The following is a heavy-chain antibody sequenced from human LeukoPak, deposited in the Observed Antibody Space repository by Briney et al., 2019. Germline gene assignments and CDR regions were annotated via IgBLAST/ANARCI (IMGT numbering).Heavy chain of an antibody. CDR3: ARSRGDSGYDAPGY. Sequence: GGSLRLSCAASGFTFSSYSMNWVRQAPGKGLEWVSSISSSTYIYYADSLKGRFTISRDNAKNSLYLQMNSLRAEDTAVYYCARSRGDSGYDAPGYWGQGTLVTVSS. CDR1: GFTFSSYS. D-gene: IGHD5-12*01. V-gene: IGHV3-21*01. J-gene: IGHJ4*02. CDR2: ISSSTYI.